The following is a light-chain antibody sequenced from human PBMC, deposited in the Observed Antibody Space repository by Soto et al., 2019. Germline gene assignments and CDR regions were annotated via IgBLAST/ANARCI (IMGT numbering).Light chain of an antibody. Sequence: EIVLTQSPGTLSLSPGERATLSCRASQSVSSSYLAWYQQKPGQAPRVLVFAGSSRATGIPDRFSGSGSGTDFTLTISRLEPEDFAVYYCQQHGSLPWTFGQGTKVEIK. J-gene: IGKJ1*01. CDR1: QSVSSSY. CDR2: AGS. V-gene: IGKV3-20*01. CDR3: QQHGSLPWT.